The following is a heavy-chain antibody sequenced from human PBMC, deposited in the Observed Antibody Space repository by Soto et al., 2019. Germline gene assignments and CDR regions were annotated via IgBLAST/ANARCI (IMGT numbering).Heavy chain of an antibody. J-gene: IGHJ4*02. CDR2: INAANGNT. V-gene: IGHV1-3*01. CDR1: GYTFTNFV. D-gene: IGHD2-15*01. CDR3: ARDSQYCNGGSCPGY. Sequence: QVQLVQSGAEVKKPGASVKVSCKASGYTFTNFVMHWVRQAPGDRLEWMGWINAANGNTKYSQKFQGRVIISMDTTASKAYMELSSLTSEDTDVYYCARDSQYCNGGSCPGYWGQGTLVIVSS.